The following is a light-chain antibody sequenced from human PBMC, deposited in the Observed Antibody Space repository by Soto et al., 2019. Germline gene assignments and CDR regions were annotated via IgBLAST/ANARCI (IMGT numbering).Light chain of an antibody. CDR3: SSYTSSSPVV. CDR1: SSDVGGYIF. CDR2: EVS. V-gene: IGLV2-14*01. Sequence: QSVLTQPASVSGSPGQSITISCTGTSSDVGGYIFVSWYQHHPGKVPKLMIYEVSNRPSGVSNRFSGSKSGNTASLTISGLQAEDEADYYCSSYTSSSPVVFGGGTKLTVL. J-gene: IGLJ3*02.